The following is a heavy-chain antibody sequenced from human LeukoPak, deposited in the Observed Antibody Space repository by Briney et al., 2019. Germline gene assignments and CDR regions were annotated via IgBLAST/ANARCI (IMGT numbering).Heavy chain of an antibody. CDR1: GGSFSGYY. D-gene: IGHD4-17*01. V-gene: IGHV4-34*01. CDR2: INHSGST. Sequence: PSETLSLTCAVYGGSFSGYYWSWIRQPPGKGLEWIGEINHSGSTNYNPSLKSRVTISVDTSQNQFSLKLSSLTAADTGVYCWARSTPVTADYFDYGGRDTLVTVSS. J-gene: IGHJ4*02. CDR3: ARSTPVTADYFDY.